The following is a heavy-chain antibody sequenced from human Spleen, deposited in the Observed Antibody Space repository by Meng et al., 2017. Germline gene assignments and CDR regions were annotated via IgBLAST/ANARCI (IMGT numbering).Heavy chain of an antibody. V-gene: IGHV1-46*01. CDR1: GFTFTSYY. D-gene: IGHD6-19*01. Sequence: GGSLRLSCAASGFTFTSYYMHWVRQAPGQGLEWMGIINPSGGSTSYAQKFQGRVTMTRDTSTSTVYMELSSLRSEDTAVYYCARDPYSSGSGDYWGQGTLVTVSS. CDR2: INPSGGST. CDR3: ARDPYSSGSGDY. J-gene: IGHJ4*02.